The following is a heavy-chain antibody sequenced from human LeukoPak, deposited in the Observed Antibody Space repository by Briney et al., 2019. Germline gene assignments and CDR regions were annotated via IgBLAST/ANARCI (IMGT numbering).Heavy chain of an antibody. Sequence: PGGSLRLSCAASGFTFSSYAMHWVRQAPGNGLEWVAVISYDGSNKYYADSVKGRFTISRDNSKNTLYLQMNSLRAEDTAVYYCARDRGLRFDPWGQGTLVTVSS. J-gene: IGHJ5*02. CDR3: ARDRGLRFDP. D-gene: IGHD5-12*01. V-gene: IGHV3-30-3*01. CDR2: ISYDGSNK. CDR1: GFTFSSYA.